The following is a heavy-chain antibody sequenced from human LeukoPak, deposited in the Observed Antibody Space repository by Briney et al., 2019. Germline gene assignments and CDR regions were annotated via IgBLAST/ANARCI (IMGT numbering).Heavy chain of an antibody. CDR2: IYSGGST. CDR1: GFTVSSNY. Sequence: PGGSLRLSCAASGFTVSSNYMSWVRQAPGKGLEWVSVIYSGGSTYYADSVKGRFTISRHNSKNTLYLQMNSLRAEDTAVYYCARGSYDILTGYYPDYYYGMDVWGQGTTVTVSS. D-gene: IGHD3-9*01. CDR3: ARGSYDILTGYYPDYYYGMDV. J-gene: IGHJ6*02. V-gene: IGHV3-53*04.